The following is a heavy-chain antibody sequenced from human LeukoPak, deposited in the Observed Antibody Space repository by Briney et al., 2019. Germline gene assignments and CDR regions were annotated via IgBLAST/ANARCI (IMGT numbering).Heavy chain of an antibody. Sequence: SQTLSPTCAVSGGSISSGGYSWSWIPQPPGKGLGWTGYIYHSGSTYYNPSLQSRVTISVDRSKNQFSLTLSSVTAADTAVYYCASGTECGGDCYSLWGQGTLVTVSS. J-gene: IGHJ4*02. V-gene: IGHV4-30-2*01. D-gene: IGHD2-21*02. CDR3: ASGTECGGDCYSL. CDR2: IYHSGST. CDR1: GGSISSGGYS.